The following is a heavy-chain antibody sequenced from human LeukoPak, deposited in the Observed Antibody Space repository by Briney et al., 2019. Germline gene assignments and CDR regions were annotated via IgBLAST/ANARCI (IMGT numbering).Heavy chain of an antibody. D-gene: IGHD3-10*01. CDR1: GFTFSSYA. Sequence: GGSLRLSCAASGFTFSSYAMSWVRQAPGKGLEWVSAISGSGGSTYYADSVKGRFTISRDNSKNMLYLQMNSLRAEDTAVYYCAKDPSGSGSFDYWGQGTLVTVSS. CDR3: AKDPSGSGSFDY. J-gene: IGHJ4*02. V-gene: IGHV3-23*01. CDR2: ISGSGGST.